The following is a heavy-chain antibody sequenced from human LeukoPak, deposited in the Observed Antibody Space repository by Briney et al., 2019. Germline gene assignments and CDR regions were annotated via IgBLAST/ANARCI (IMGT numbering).Heavy chain of an antibody. Sequence: SETLSLTCAVYGGSFSGYYWSWLRQPPGKGLEWIGEINHSGSTNYNPSLKSRVTISVDTSKNQFSLKLSSVTAADTAVYYCARGRRRYYYDSSGSGWFDPWGQGTLVTVSS. D-gene: IGHD3-22*01. CDR1: GGSFSGYY. V-gene: IGHV4-34*01. CDR3: ARGRRRYYYDSSGSGWFDP. J-gene: IGHJ5*02. CDR2: INHSGST.